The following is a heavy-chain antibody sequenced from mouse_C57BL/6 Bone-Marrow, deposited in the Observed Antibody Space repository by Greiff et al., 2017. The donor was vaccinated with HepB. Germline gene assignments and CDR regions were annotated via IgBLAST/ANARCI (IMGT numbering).Heavy chain of an antibody. D-gene: IGHD2-4*01. Sequence: EVMLVESGGGLVKPGGSLKLSCAASGFTFSSYAMSWVRQTPEKRLEWVATISDGGSYTYYPDNVKGRFTISRDNAKNNLYLQMSHLKSEDTAMYYSARYFYYDYDGAIYYAMDYWGQGTSVTVSS. CDR1: GFTFSSYA. V-gene: IGHV5-4*03. CDR2: ISDGGSYT. J-gene: IGHJ4*01. CDR3: ARYFYYDYDGAIYYAMDY.